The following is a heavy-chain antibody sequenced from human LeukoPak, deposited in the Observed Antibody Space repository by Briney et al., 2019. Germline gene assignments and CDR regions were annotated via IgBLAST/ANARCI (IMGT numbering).Heavy chain of an antibody. D-gene: IGHD3-10*01. CDR1: GFSFSSYA. CDR2: ISGSGADT. CDR3: AKPHYSGSGSYSREDY. V-gene: IGHV3-23*01. J-gene: IGHJ4*02. Sequence: GGSLRLSCAASGFSFSSYAMSWVRQAPGKGLECVSAISGSGADTYYADSVKGRFTISRDNSKITVYLQMNSLRAEDTAVYYCAKPHYSGSGSYSREDYWGQGTLVTVSS.